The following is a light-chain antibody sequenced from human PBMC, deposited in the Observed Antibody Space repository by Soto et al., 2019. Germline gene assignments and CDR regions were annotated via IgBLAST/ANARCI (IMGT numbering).Light chain of an antibody. CDR3: SSHAGSTAV. CDR1: SSDVGGYNF. CDR2: DVT. J-gene: IGLJ3*02. Sequence: QSALTQPPSASGSPGQSVTISCTGTSSDVGGYNFVSWYQQVPGKAPQLIIYDVTKRPSGVPDRFSGSKSGNTASLTVSGLLAEDEADYYCSSHAGSTAVFGGGTQLTVL. V-gene: IGLV2-8*01.